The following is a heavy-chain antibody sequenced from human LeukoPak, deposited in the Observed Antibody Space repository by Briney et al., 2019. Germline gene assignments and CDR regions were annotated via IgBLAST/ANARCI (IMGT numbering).Heavy chain of an antibody. J-gene: IGHJ4*02. D-gene: IGHD3-16*01. CDR1: GLTVSSNF. CDR3: ASPSGSRGVFLDY. CDR2: IYSGGSA. Sequence: GGSLRLSCAASGLTVSSNFMSWVRQAPGKGLEWVSIIYSGGSASYADSVKGRFTISRDNSKNTLYLQMNSLRAEDTAVYYCASPSGSRGVFLDYWGQGTLVTVSS. V-gene: IGHV3-53*01.